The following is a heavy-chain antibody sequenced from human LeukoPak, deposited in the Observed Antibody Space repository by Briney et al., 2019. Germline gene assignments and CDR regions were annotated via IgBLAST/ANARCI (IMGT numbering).Heavy chain of an antibody. CDR3: ARDIGAAYFDY. CDR1: GGSISSYY. Sequence: PSETLSLTCTVSGGSISSYYWSWIRQPPGKGLEWIGYIYYSGSTNYNPSLKSRATISVDTSKNQFSLKLSSVTAADTAVYYCARDIGAAYFDYWGQGTLVTVSS. CDR2: IYYSGST. J-gene: IGHJ4*02. V-gene: IGHV4-59*01. D-gene: IGHD6-25*01.